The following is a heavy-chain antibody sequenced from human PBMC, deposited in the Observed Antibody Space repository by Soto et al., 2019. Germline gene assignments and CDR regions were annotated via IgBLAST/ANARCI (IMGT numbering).Heavy chain of an antibody. D-gene: IGHD3-10*01. Sequence: GSLRLSCAASGFTFGTTDMSWVRQAPGEGLEWVSTIDGSGGITYYADSVKGRFTISRDNSRNTVYLQMNSLRGDDTALYYCVKNSGWFNTWGQGALVTVPQ. CDR1: GFTFGTTD. CDR2: IDGSGGIT. CDR3: VKNSGWFNT. V-gene: IGHV3-23*01. J-gene: IGHJ5*02.